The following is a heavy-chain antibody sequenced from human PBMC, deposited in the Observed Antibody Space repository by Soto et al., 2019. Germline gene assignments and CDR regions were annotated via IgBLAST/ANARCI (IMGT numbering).Heavy chain of an antibody. Sequence: GASVKVSCKASGFTFTSSAVQWVRQARGQRLEWIGWIVVGSGNTNYAQKFQGRVTITADESTSTAYMELSSLRSEDTAVYYCARAPFIAAAGTHYFDYWGQGTLVTVSS. J-gene: IGHJ4*02. CDR2: IVVGSGNT. CDR3: ARAPFIAAAGTHYFDY. D-gene: IGHD6-13*01. CDR1: GFTFTSSA. V-gene: IGHV1-58*01.